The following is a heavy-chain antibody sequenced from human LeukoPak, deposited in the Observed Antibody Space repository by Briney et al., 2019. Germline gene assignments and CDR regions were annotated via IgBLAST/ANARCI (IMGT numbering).Heavy chain of an antibody. CDR3: ARDQGSTSAIDY. V-gene: IGHV4-61*02. J-gene: IGHJ4*02. D-gene: IGHD2-2*01. CDR2: IYTSGST. CDR1: GGPISSGSYY. Sequence: NPSETLSLTCTVSGGPISSGSYYWSWIRQPAGKGLEWIGRIYTSGSTNYNPSLKSRVTISVDTSKNQFSLKLSSVTAADTAVYYCARDQGSTSAIDYWGQGTLVTVSS.